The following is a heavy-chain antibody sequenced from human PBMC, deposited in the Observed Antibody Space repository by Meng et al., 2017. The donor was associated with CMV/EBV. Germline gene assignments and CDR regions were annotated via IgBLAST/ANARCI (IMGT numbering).Heavy chain of an antibody. D-gene: IGHD3-10*01. CDR1: GFTFSSYS. CDR3: ARVPSYGSRSYPYYYYYGMDV. V-gene: IGHV3-21*01. CDR2: ISSSSSYI. J-gene: IGHJ6*02. Sequence: GESLKISCAASGFTFSSYSMNWVRQAPGKGLEWVSSISSSSSYIYYADSVKGRFTISRDNAKNSLYLQMNSLRAEDTAVYYCARVPSYGSRSYPYYYYYGMDVWGQGTTVTVSS.